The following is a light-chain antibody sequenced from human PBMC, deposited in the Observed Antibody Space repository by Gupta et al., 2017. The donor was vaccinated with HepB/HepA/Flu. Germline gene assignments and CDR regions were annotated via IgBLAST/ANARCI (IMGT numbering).Light chain of an antibody. J-gene: IGKJ1*01. V-gene: IGKV6-21*02. CDR2: YAS. CDR3: QQSSSLPNT. Sequence: EIVLTQSPDFQSVTPKEKVTITCRASQNIGSNLHWYQEKPDQSPKLLIKYASQASSGVPSRFSGSGSGTDFTLTINSLEAEDAATYYCQQSSSLPNTFGQGTKVEIK. CDR1: QNIGSN.